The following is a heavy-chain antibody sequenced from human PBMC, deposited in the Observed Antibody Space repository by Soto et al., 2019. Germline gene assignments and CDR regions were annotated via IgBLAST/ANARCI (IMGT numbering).Heavy chain of an antibody. D-gene: IGHD3-10*01. V-gene: IGHV4-31*03. J-gene: IGHJ6*02. CDR2: IYYSGST. CDR3: AREVRGVKGYYGMDV. CDR1: GGSISSGGYY. Sequence: PSETRSLPCTVAGGSISSGGYYWSWIRQHPGKGLAWIGYIYYSGSTYYNPPLKSRVTISVDTSKNQFSLKLSSVTAADTAVYYCAREVRGVKGYYGMDVWGQGTTVTVSS.